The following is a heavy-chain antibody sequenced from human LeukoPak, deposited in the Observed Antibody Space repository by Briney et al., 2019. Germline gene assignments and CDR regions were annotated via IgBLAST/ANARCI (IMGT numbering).Heavy chain of an antibody. D-gene: IGHD7-27*01. CDR1: GGYISSDSSY. Sequence: PSETLSLTCTVSGGYISSDSSYWGWIRQPPGKGLEWIGTIYYTGSTYYNSSLKSRVTISVDTSKNQFSLKLSSVTAADTAVYYCASLLNGGVSHWFDPWGQGTLVTVSS. CDR2: IYYTGST. J-gene: IGHJ5*02. V-gene: IGHV4-39*01. CDR3: ASLLNGGVSHWFDP.